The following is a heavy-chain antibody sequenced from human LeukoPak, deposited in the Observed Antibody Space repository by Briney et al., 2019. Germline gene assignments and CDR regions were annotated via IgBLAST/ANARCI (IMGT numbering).Heavy chain of an antibody. CDR3: AREDIAVAGKRFDWFDP. CDR1: GGSFSGYY. D-gene: IGHD6-19*01. V-gene: IGHV4-34*01. J-gene: IGHJ5*02. Sequence: PSETLSLTCAVYGGSFSGYYWSWIRQPPGKELEWIGEINHSGSTNYNPSLKSRVTISVDTSKNQFSLKLSSVTAADTAVYYCAREDIAVAGKRFDWFDPWGQGTLVTVSS. CDR2: INHSGST.